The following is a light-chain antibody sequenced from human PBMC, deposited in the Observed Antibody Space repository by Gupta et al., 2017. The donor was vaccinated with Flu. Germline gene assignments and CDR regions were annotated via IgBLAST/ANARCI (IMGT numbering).Light chain of an antibody. CDR1: QSVGSF. V-gene: IGKV3-11*01. CDR3: QQRINWPRT. CDR2: DAS. J-gene: IGKJ1*01. Sequence: EIVLTQSPATLSLSPGERATLSCRASQSVGSFLAWYQQKPGQAPRLLIYDASNRATGIPARFSGSGSGTDFILTINSLEPEDFAVYYCQQRINWPRTFGQGTKVEIK.